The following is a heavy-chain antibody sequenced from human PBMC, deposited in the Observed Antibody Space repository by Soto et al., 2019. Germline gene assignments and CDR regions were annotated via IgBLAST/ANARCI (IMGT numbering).Heavy chain of an antibody. CDR2: ISYDGSST. CDR3: VKGGAYDIIKIAA. CDR1: GFSFSSHG. V-gene: IGHV3-30*18. Sequence: QVQLVESGGGVVQPGRSLRLSCAASGFSFSSHGMHWVRQAPGKGLEWVAVISYDGSSTYYGDSVKGRFTISRDNSKNTLSRQINSLRAEDTAVYYWVKGGAYDIIKIAAWGQGTLVTVSS. D-gene: IGHD3-9*01. J-gene: IGHJ5*02.